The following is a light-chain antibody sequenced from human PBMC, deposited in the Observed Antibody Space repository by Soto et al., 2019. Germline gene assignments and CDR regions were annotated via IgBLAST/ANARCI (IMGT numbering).Light chain of an antibody. J-gene: IGLJ2*01. CDR1: SSNIGSNT. CDR2: SNN. Sequence: QPVLTQPPSASGTPGQRVTISCSGSSSNIGSNTVNWYQQLPGTAPKLLIYSNNQRPSGVPDRFSGSKSGASASLAISGRQSDEEADYYCAAWDDSRNGVVFGGGTKLTVL. CDR3: AAWDDSRNGVV. V-gene: IGLV1-44*01.